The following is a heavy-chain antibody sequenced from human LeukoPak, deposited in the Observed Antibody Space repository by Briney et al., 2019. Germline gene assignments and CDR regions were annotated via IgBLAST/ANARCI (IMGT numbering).Heavy chain of an antibody. CDR1: GYTFTGYY. Sequence: ASVKVSCKASGYTFTGYYMHWVRQAPGQGPEWMGWIDPNSGGTNYAQKFQGRVNMARDTSIGTAYMELSRLRSDDTAVYYCARGIPRDWFDPWGQGTLVTVSS. CDR2: IDPNSGGT. D-gene: IGHD5-18*01. V-gene: IGHV1-2*02. J-gene: IGHJ5*02. CDR3: ARGIPRDWFDP.